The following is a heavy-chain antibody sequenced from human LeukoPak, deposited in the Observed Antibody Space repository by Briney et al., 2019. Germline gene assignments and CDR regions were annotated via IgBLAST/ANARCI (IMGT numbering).Heavy chain of an antibody. CDR1: GGSISSHY. CDR3: ARDRVAVAADWFDP. D-gene: IGHD6-19*01. J-gene: IGHJ5*02. CDR2: IYTSGST. V-gene: IGHV4-4*07. Sequence: PSETLSLTCTASGGSISSHYWSWIRQPAGKGLEWIGRIYTSGSTNYNPSLKSRVTMSVDTSKNQFSLKLSSVTAADTAVYYCARDRVAVAADWFDPWGQGTLVTVSS.